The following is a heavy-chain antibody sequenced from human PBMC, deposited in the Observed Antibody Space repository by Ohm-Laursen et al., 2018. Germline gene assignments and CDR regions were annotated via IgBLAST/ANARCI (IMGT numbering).Heavy chain of an antibody. CDR3: ARNPYVY. Sequence: SLRLSCAASGFTLNSHWMHWVRQGPGEGLVWVSRITSDGTSTAYADSVRGRFTISRDTAKNTLYLQMNSLRVEDTAVYYCARNPYVYWGQGTLVTVSS. CDR2: ITSDGTST. J-gene: IGHJ4*02. CDR1: GFTLNSHW. D-gene: IGHD3-10*02. V-gene: IGHV3-74*01.